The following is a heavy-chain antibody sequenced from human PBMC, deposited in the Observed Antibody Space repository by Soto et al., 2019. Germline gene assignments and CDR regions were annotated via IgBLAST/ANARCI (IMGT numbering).Heavy chain of an antibody. J-gene: IGHJ4*02. CDR3: ARVAY. Sequence: GGSLRLSCAASGITFRSYSMSWVRQAPGKGLEWVASISSGSSDTWYADSVKGRFIISRDNAQNSLFLQMNTLRPEDTAMYYCARVAYWGPGTQVTVSS. CDR2: ISSGSSDT. CDR1: GITFRSYS. V-gene: IGHV3-21*01.